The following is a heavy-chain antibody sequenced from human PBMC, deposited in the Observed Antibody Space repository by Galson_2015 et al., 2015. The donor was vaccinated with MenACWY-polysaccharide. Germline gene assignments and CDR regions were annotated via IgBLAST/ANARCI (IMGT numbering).Heavy chain of an antibody. J-gene: IGHJ3*02. Sequence: SLRLSCAASGFTFDDYAMHWVRHAPGKGLEWVSGISWNSASTGYADYVKGRFTISRDNAKNSLYLQMNSLRVEATALYYCAKDILRAQYCSGGRCYPEGAFHIWGQGTMVTVSS. V-gene: IGHV3-9*01. CDR2: ISWNSAST. CDR3: AKDILRAQYCSGGRCYPEGAFHI. D-gene: IGHD2-15*01. CDR1: GFTFDDYA.